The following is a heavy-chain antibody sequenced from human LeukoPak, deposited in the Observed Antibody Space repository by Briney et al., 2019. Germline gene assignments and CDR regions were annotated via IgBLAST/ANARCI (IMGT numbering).Heavy chain of an antibody. J-gene: IGHJ4*02. Sequence: GGSLRLSCAASGFTFSNYGMHWVRQAPGKGLEWVAVIWFDGSNKYYADSVKGRFTISRDNSKNTLHLQMNSLRAEDTAVYYCAKLGFDSSGSHTLFDYWGQGTQVTVSS. CDR3: AKLGFDSSGSHTLFDY. V-gene: IGHV3-30*02. D-gene: IGHD3-22*01. CDR2: IWFDGSNK. CDR1: GFTFSNYG.